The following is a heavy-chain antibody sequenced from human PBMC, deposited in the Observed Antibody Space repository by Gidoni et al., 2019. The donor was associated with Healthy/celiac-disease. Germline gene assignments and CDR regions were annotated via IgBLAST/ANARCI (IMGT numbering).Heavy chain of an antibody. CDR2: ISGSGGST. CDR3: AKVRDYYDSSGYYYYYYGMDV. V-gene: IGHV3-23*01. CDR1: GVSFSSYA. Sequence: EVQLLESGGGLVQPGGSLRLSCAASGVSFSSYAMSWVRQAPGKGLAWVSAISGSGGSTYYADSVKGRFTISRDNSKNTLYLQMNSLRAEDTAVYYCAKVRDYYDSSGYYYYYYGMDVWGQETTVTVSS. D-gene: IGHD3-22*01. J-gene: IGHJ6*02.